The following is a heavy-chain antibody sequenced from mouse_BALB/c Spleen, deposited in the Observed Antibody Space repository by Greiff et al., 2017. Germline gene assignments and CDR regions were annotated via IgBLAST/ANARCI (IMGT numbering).Heavy chain of an antibody. D-gene: IGHD1-2*01. V-gene: IGHV1S137*01. CDR3: ARDYGYGFAY. Sequence: VKLQESGAELVRPGVSVKISCKGSGYTFTDYAMHWVKQSHAKSLEWIGVISTYYGDASYNQKFKGKATMTVDKSSSTAYMELARLNSEDSAIFYCARDYGYGFAYWGQGTLVTVSA. CDR2: ISTYYGDA. CDR1: GYTFTDYA. J-gene: IGHJ3*01.